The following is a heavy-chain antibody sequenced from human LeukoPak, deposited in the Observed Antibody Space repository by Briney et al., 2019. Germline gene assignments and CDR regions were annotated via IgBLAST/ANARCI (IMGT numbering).Heavy chain of an antibody. Sequence: PSETLSLTCSVSGASISSYYWSWIRQPPGKGLEWIAYIYYSGSTNYNPSLKSRVTISVDTSKNQFSLSLSSVTAADTAVYYCASLGSSGWNPYFQHWGRGTLVSVSS. D-gene: IGHD6-19*01. V-gene: IGHV4-59*01. CDR3: ASLGSSGWNPYFQH. CDR1: GASISSYY. J-gene: IGHJ1*01. CDR2: IYYSGST.